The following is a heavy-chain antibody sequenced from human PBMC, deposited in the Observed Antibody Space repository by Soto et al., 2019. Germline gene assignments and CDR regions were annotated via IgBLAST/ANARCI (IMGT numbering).Heavy chain of an antibody. V-gene: IGHV3-7*04. D-gene: IGHD2-21*01. CDR2: MNPDGSEK. J-gene: IGHJ5*02. CDR3: TRDLNHDCGP. CDR1: GFTFRDYW. Sequence: EVHLVESGGGLVQPGGSLRLSCAASGFTFRDYWMTWVRQAPGKGLEGVANMNPDGSEKYYVDSVKGRFTISRDNAKNSLYLQMNSLRGEDTAVYYCTRDLNHDCGPWGQGTHVIVSS.